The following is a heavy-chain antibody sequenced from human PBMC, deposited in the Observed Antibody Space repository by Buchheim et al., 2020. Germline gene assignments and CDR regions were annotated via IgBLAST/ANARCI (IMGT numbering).Heavy chain of an antibody. J-gene: IGHJ4*02. CDR2: ISYDGSNK. CDR1: GFTFSSYG. Sequence: QVQLVESGGGVVQPGRSLRLSCAASGFTFSSYGMHWVRQAPGKGLEWVAVISYDGSNKYYADSVKGRFTISRDNSKNTLYLQMNSLTAEDTAVYYCAKGHYGDYRTKGGDYWGQGTL. D-gene: IGHD4-17*01. V-gene: IGHV3-30*18. CDR3: AKGHYGDYRTKGGDY.